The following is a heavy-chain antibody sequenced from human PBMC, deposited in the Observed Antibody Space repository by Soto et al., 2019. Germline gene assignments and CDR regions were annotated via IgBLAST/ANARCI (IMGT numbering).Heavy chain of an antibody. CDR1: GFTFSSYA. V-gene: IGHV3-23*01. J-gene: IGHJ4*02. Sequence: GSLRLSCAASGFTFSSYAMSWVRQAPGKGLEWVSAISGSGGSTYYADSVKGRFTISRDSSKSTLFLQMNSLRAEDTAVYYCAKNYPPAPYYYDSSGSYTDSWGQGTLVTVSS. CDR3: AKNYPPAPYYYDSSGSYTDS. D-gene: IGHD3-22*01. CDR2: ISGSGGST.